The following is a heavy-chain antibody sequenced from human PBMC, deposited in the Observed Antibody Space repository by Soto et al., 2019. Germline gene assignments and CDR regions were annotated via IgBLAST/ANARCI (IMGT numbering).Heavy chain of an antibody. CDR1: GFTFSSYA. V-gene: IGHV3-64D*08. D-gene: IGHD3-22*01. Sequence: GGSLRLSCSASGFTFSSYAMHWVRQAPGKGLEYVSAISSNGGSTYYADSVKGRFTISRDNSKNTLYLQMSSLRAEDTAVYYCVKARNRYTMIVAAEIWGQGTMVTVSS. CDR3: VKARNRYTMIVAAEI. J-gene: IGHJ3*02. CDR2: ISSNGGST.